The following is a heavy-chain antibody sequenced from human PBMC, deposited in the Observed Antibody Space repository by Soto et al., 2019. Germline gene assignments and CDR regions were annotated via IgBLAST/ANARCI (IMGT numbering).Heavy chain of an antibody. V-gene: IGHV1-2*02. D-gene: IGHD3-3*01. CDR2: INPNSGGT. CDR1: GYTFTGYY. Sequence: ASVKVSCKASGYTFTGYYMHWVRQAPGQGLEWMGWINPNSGGTNYAQKFQGRVTMTRDTSISTAYMELSRLRSDDTAVYYCARGGEGRFLEWLSLYYGMDVWGQGTTVTVSS. J-gene: IGHJ6*02. CDR3: ARGGEGRFLEWLSLYYGMDV.